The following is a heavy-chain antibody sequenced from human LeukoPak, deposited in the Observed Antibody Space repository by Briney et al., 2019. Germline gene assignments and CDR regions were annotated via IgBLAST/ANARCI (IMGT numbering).Heavy chain of an antibody. CDR2: IIPIFGTA. CDR1: GGTFSSYA. V-gene: IGHV1-69*01. Sequence: GSSVKVSCKASGGTFSSYAISWVRQAPGQGLEWMGGIIPIFGTANYAQKFQGRVTITADESTSTAYMELSSLRSEDTAVYYCAKGNGIAVARRYYGMDVWGQGTTVTVSS. J-gene: IGHJ6*02. CDR3: AKGNGIAVARRYYGMDV. D-gene: IGHD6-19*01.